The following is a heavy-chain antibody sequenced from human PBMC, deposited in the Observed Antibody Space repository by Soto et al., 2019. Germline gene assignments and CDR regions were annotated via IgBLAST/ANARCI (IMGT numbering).Heavy chain of an antibody. V-gene: IGHV3-48*04. J-gene: IGHJ4*01. CDR3: AKDIEPPGLFFDY. D-gene: IGHD6-13*01. CDR1: GFTFSSYA. CDR2: ISISGSSI. Sequence: GGSLRLSCAASGFTFSSYAMSWVRQAPGKGLEWISYISISGSSIYYADSVKGRFTISRDDAKNSLYLQMNSLRAEDTAVYYCAKDIEPPGLFFDYWGQGTLVTVSS.